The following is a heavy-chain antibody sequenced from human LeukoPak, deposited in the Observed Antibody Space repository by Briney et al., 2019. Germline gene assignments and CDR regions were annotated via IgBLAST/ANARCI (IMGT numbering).Heavy chain of an antibody. CDR2: ISAYNGNT. Sequence: VSVKVSCKASGYTFTSYGISWVRQAPGQGLEWMGWISAYNGNTNYAQKLQGRVTMTTDTSTSTAYMELRSLRSDDTAVYYCARVVTMVRGVIIDYFDYWGQGTLVTVSS. J-gene: IGHJ4*02. CDR3: ARVVTMVRGVIIDYFDY. D-gene: IGHD3-10*01. CDR1: GYTFTSYG. V-gene: IGHV1-18*01.